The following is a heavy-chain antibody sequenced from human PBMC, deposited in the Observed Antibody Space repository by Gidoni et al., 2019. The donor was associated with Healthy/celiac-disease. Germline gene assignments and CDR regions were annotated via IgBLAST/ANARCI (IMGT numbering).Heavy chain of an antibody. J-gene: IGHJ4*02. CDR3: ARALGWDFDY. CDR2: IYHSGST. Sequence: QVQLQESGPGLVMHSETLSLTCTVFGYSISSGYYWGWIRQPSGKGLEWIGSIYHSGSTYYNPSLKSRVTISVDTSKNQFSLKLSSVTAADTAVYYCARALGWDFDYWGQGTLVTVSS. CDR1: GYSISSGYY. D-gene: IGHD1-26*01. V-gene: IGHV4-38-2*02.